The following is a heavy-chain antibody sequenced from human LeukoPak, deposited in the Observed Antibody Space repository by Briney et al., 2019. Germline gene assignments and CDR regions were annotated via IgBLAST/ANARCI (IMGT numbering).Heavy chain of an antibody. CDR1: GGSISSSSYY. Sequence: SETLSLTCTVSGGSISSSSYYWGWIRQPPGKGLEWIGSIYYSGSTYYNPSLKSRVTISVDTSKNQFSLKLSSVTAADTAVYYCARAKAHIPDAFDIWGQGTMVTVSS. CDR2: IYYSGST. V-gene: IGHV4-39*07. CDR3: ARAKAHIPDAFDI. D-gene: IGHD2-2*02. J-gene: IGHJ3*02.